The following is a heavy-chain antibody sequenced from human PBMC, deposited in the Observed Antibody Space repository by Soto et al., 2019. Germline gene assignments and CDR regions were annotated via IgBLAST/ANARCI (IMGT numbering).Heavy chain of an antibody. V-gene: IGHV3-21*01. Sequence: PGESLRLSCAASGFTFSSFTMNWVRQAPGKGLEWVSSISTSSSDIYYADSVKGRFTISRDNAKNSLYLQMNSLRAEDTAVYYCARAREGATNYYGMDVWGQGTTVTVSS. CDR1: GFTFSSFT. CDR2: ISTSSSDI. CDR3: ARAREGATNYYGMDV. D-gene: IGHD1-26*01. J-gene: IGHJ6*02.